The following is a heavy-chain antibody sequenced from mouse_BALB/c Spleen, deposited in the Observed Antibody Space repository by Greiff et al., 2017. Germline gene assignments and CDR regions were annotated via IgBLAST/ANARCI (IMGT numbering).Heavy chain of an antibody. CDR1: GFNIKDYY. CDR2: IDPENGDT. V-gene: IGHV14-4*02. D-gene: IGHD2-4*01. CDR3: NGKFVGLRPAMDY. Sequence: EVKLQESGAELVRSGASVKLSCTASGFNIKDYYMHWVKQRPEQGLEWIGWIDPENGDTEYAPKFQGKATMTADTSSNTAYLQLSSLTSEDTAVYYCNGKFVGLRPAMDYWGQGTSVTVSS. J-gene: IGHJ4*01.